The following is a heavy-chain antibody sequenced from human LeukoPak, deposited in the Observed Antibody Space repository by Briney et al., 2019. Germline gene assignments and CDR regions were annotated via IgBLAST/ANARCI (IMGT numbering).Heavy chain of an antibody. D-gene: IGHD4-23*01. CDR1: GGSSSGYY. V-gene: IGHV4-34*01. CDR2: INHSGST. J-gene: IGHJ4*02. Sequence: PSETLSLTCAVYGGSSSGYYSSWIRYPPGKGLEWIGEINHSGSTNYNPSLKSRVTISVDTSKNQFSLKLSSVTAADTAVYYCASNYGGNSGAFDYWGQGTLVTVSS. CDR3: ASNYGGNSGAFDY.